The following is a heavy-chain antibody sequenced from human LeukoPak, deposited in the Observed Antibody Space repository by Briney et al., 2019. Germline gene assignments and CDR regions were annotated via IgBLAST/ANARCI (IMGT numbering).Heavy chain of an antibody. J-gene: IGHJ3*02. CDR2: IYSGGST. CDR3: SRDIVGIVSDAFDI. Sequence: PGGSLRLSCAASGFTVSSNYMSWVRQAPGKGLEWVSDIYSGGSTYYADSVKGRFTISRDNSKNTLYLQMNSLRAEDTAVYYCSRDIVGIVSDAFDIWGKGTMVTVS. V-gene: IGHV3-66*01. D-gene: IGHD1-26*01. CDR1: GFTVSSNY.